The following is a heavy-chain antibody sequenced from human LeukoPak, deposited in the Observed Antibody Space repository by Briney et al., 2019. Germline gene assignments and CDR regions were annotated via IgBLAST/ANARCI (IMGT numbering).Heavy chain of an antibody. D-gene: IGHD3-22*01. CDR1: GFTFSDYY. CDR2: ISSSSSTI. V-gene: IGHV3-48*01. J-gene: IGHJ4*02. Sequence: GGSLRLSCAASGFTFSDYYMNWVRQSPGKGLEWVSYISSSSSTIFYAGSVKGRFTISRDNAKNSLYLQMNSLRAEDTAVYYCARDYYDSSGYSFDYWGQGTLVTVSS. CDR3: ARDYYDSSGYSFDY.